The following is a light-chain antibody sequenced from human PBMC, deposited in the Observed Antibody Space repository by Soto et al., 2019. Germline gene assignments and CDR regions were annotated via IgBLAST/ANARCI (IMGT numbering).Light chain of an antibody. CDR2: AAS. J-gene: IGKJ2*01. Sequence: DIQMTQSPSSLSASVGDRVTITCRASQSISIYLNWYQQKPGKAPKHLIYAASSLQSGVPSRFSGSGYGTDFPLTISSLQPEDFATYYCQQSYSTPYTFGQGTQLEIK. V-gene: IGKV1-39*01. CDR3: QQSYSTPYT. CDR1: QSISIY.